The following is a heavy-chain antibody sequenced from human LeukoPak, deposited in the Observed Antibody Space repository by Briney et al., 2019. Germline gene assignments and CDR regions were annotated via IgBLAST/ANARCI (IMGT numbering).Heavy chain of an antibody. Sequence: GGSLRLSCAASGFTFSSYGMSWVRQAPGKGLEWVSAISGSGGSTYYADSVKGRFTISRDNSKNTLYLQMNSLRAEDTAVYYCAKDGHYYYYYMDVWGKGTTVTVSS. CDR1: GFTFSSYG. CDR3: AKDGHYYYYYMDV. CDR2: ISGSGGST. J-gene: IGHJ6*03. V-gene: IGHV3-23*01.